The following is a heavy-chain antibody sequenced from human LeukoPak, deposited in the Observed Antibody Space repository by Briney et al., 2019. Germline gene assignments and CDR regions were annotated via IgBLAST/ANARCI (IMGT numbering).Heavy chain of an antibody. CDR2: IGGGDGSI. Sequence: GGSLRLSCAASGFTFSNFAVNWVRQAPQEGLEWVSVIGGGDGSIYYADSVKGRFTISRDNSKNTLYLQMTSLRAEDAAIYYCAKGMGLAHYYFYGMDVWGQGTTVTVSS. J-gene: IGHJ6*02. CDR3: AKGMGLAHYYFYGMDV. V-gene: IGHV3-23*01. CDR1: GFTFSNFA. D-gene: IGHD6-19*01.